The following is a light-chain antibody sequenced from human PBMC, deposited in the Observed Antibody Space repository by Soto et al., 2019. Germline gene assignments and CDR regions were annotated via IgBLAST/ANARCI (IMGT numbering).Light chain of an antibody. V-gene: IGKV1-5*03. J-gene: IGKJ1*01. CDR3: QEYNSYSGT. CDR2: KAS. CDR1: QSISGW. Sequence: DIHMTQSPSTLSASVGDRVTITCRASQSISGWLAWYQQKPGKASKLLIYKASSLESGVPSRFSGSGSGTEFTLTISSLQPDDFATYYCQEYNSYSGTFGQGTKVEIK.